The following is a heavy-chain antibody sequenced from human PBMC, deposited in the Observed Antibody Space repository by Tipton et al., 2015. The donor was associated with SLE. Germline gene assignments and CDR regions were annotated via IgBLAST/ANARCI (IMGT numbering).Heavy chain of an antibody. CDR3: ARDLAGYLFDP. CDR2: IYYSGST. J-gene: IGHJ5*02. V-gene: IGHV4-39*07. Sequence: TLSLTCTVSSGSISSYYWGWIRQPPGKGLEWIGSIYYSGSTYYNPSLKSRVTILVDTSKNQFSLKLSSVTAADTAVYYCARDLAGYLFDPWGQGTLVTVSS. CDR1: SGSISSYY. D-gene: IGHD6-13*01.